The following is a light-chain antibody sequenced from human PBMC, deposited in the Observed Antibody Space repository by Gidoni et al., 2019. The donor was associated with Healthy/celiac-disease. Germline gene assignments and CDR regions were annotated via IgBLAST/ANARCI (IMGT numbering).Light chain of an antibody. Sequence: DIQMTQSPSSLSASVGDRVTITCRASQSISSYLNCYQQKPGKAPKLLIYAASSLQSGVPSRFSGSGSGTDFTLTISSLQPEDFATYYCPQSYSTPYTFGQGPKLEIQ. J-gene: IGKJ2*01. V-gene: IGKV1-39*01. CDR2: AAS. CDR3: PQSYSTPYT. CDR1: QSISSY.